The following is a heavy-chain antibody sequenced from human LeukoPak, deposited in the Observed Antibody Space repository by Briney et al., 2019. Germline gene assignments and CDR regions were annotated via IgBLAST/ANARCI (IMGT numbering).Heavy chain of an antibody. CDR3: ARDHHLDSGSPFDY. J-gene: IGHJ4*02. CDR2: ISVYNGNT. Sequence: ASVKVSCKASGYTFTNYGISWVRQAPGQGLEWMGWISVYNGNTNYAQKLQDRVTMTTDTSTTTAYMELRSLRSDDTAVYYCARDHHLDSGSPFDYWGQGTLVTVSS. V-gene: IGHV1-18*01. CDR1: GYTFTNYG. D-gene: IGHD3-10*01.